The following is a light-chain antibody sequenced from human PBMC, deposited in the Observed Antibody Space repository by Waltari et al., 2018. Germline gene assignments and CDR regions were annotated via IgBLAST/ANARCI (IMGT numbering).Light chain of an antibody. CDR3: QQYKSYPIT. CDR2: QAS. V-gene: IGKV1-5*03. J-gene: IGKJ5*01. Sequence: DIQMTQSPSTLSASVGDRVTITCRASQTIVGWLAWYQQKPGKAPKLLIYQASSLESGVPARFSGSGSGTEFTLTISSLQPDDFATYYCQQYKSYPITFGQGTRLEIK. CDR1: QTIVGW.